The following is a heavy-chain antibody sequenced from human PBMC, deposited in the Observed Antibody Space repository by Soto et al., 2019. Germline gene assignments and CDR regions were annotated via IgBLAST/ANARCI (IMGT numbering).Heavy chain of an antibody. Sequence: SETLSLTCAVYGGSLSAYYWSWIRQPPGKGLEWIGEISHGGSANYNPSLKSRVTISADMSKEQFYLKVSSVTAADTAVYYCARGERLNVFFSKNWFDPWGQGTLVTVSS. D-gene: IGHD4-4*01. J-gene: IGHJ5*02. CDR3: ARGERLNVFFSKNWFDP. V-gene: IGHV4-34*01. CDR2: ISHGGSA. CDR1: GGSLSAYY.